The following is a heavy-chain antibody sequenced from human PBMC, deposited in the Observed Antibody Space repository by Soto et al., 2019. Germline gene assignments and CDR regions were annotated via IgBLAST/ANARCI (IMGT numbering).Heavy chain of an antibody. CDR2: IYYSGST. D-gene: IGHD6-13*01. Sequence: LSLTCTVAGGSSSSSSYYWGWIRQPPGKGLEWIGSIYYSGSTYYNPSLKSRVTISVDTSKNQFSLKLSSVTAADTAVYYCARSQLDSWYDYYYYGMDVWGQGTTVTVSS. J-gene: IGHJ6*02. CDR3: ARSQLDSWYDYYYYGMDV. V-gene: IGHV4-39*01. CDR1: GGSSSSSSYY.